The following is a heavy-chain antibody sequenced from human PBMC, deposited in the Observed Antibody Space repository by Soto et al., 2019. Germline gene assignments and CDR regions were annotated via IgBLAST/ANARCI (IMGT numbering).Heavy chain of an antibody. V-gene: IGHV5-51*01. Sequence: GESLKISCKGSGYSFTSYWIGWVRQMPGKGLEWMGIIYPGDSDTRYSPSFQGQVTISADKSISTAYLQWSSLKASDTAMYYCARIDGGSGSYYIARQFDYWGQGTLVTVSS. CDR1: GYSFTSYW. CDR2: IYPGDSDT. D-gene: IGHD3-10*01. CDR3: ARIDGGSGSYYIARQFDY. J-gene: IGHJ4*02.